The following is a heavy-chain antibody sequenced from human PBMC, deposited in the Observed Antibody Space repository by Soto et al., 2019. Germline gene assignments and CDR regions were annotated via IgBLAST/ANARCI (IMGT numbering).Heavy chain of an antibody. J-gene: IGHJ6*02. D-gene: IGHD5-18*01. CDR1: GFTFSSYA. CDR2: ISGSGGST. V-gene: IGHV3-23*01. Sequence: EVQLLESGGGLVQPGGSLRLSCAASGFTFSSYAMSWVRQAPGKGLEWVSAISGSGGSTYYADSVKGRFTISRDNSKNTLYLQMNSLRAENTAVYYCAKRGYSYGYNYYYYGMVVWGQGTTVTVSS. CDR3: AKRGYSYGYNYYYYGMVV.